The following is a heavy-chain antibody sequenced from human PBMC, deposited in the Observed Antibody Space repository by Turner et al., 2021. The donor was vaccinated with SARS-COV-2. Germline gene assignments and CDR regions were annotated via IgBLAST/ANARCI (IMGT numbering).Heavy chain of an antibody. CDR3: ARHQGSTSGYDHGMNV. CDR2: FYKIGSI. CDR1: GGSISSKS. Sequence: QVQLQASGPGLVRPSETLPLTCPVPGGSISSKSWSWIRQPPGRGLEWIGYFYKIGSIDYNPTLRSRVTISVDTSKNQLSLNLISMTAADTAVYYCARHQGSTSGYDHGMNVWGQGTAVIVSS. D-gene: IGHD1-1*01. V-gene: IGHV4-59*08. J-gene: IGHJ6*02.